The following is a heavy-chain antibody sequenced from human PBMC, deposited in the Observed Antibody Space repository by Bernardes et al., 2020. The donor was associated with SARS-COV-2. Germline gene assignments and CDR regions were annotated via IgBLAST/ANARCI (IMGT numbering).Heavy chain of an antibody. Sequence: SETLSVSCTVSGDSISSGDFYWSWIRQSPGKGLEWIGYISNTGSTYYNPSLKSRVTISVDTSKNQFSLKLSSVTAADTALYYCARVRGYVHAALSANDYYYGMDVWGQGTTVTVSS. CDR3: ARVRGYVHAALSANDYYYGMDV. CDR2: ISNTGST. V-gene: IGHV4-31*03. CDR1: GDSISSGDFY. D-gene: IGHD5-18*01. J-gene: IGHJ6*02.